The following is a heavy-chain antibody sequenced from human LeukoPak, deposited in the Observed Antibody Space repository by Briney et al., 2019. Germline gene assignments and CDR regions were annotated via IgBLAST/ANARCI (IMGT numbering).Heavy chain of an antibody. CDR3: AREEIAAAGRRGHWFDP. CDR1: GYTFTSYG. CDR2: ISAYNGNT. Sequence: ASVKVSCKASGYTFTSYGISWVRQAPGQGLEWMGWISAYNGNTHYAQKLQGRVTMTTDTSTSTAYMELRSLRSDDTAVYYCAREEIAAAGRRGHWFDPWGQGTLVTVSS. D-gene: IGHD6-13*01. V-gene: IGHV1-18*01. J-gene: IGHJ5*02.